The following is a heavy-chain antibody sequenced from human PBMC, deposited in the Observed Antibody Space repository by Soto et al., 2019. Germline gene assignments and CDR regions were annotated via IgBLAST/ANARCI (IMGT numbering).Heavy chain of an antibody. CDR1: GFTFRTFA. CDR3: AKEGSPSYAFFDS. V-gene: IGHV3-23*01. J-gene: IGHJ4*02. CDR2: IGGSDGST. D-gene: IGHD2-8*01. Sequence: EVQLLESGGGLVQPGGSLRLSCAPSGFTFRTFAMSWVRQAPGKGLEWVSAIGGSDGSTKYANSVEGRLTISRDNSKNTLYLQINSLRAEDTAVYYCAKEGSPSYAFFDSWGQGTLVTVSS.